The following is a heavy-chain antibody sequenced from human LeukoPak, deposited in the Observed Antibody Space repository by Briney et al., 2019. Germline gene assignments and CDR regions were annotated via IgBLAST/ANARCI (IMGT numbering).Heavy chain of an antibody. CDR3: AKDYYDSSGYFDSSFDY. Sequence: GGSLRLSCAASGFTFSSYAMSWVRQAPGKGLEWVSGISWNSGSIGYADSVKGRFTISRDNAKNSLYLQMNSLRAEDTALYYCAKDYYDSSGYFDSSFDYWGQGTLVTVSS. D-gene: IGHD3-22*01. CDR1: GFTFSSYA. J-gene: IGHJ4*02. V-gene: IGHV3-9*01. CDR2: ISWNSGSI.